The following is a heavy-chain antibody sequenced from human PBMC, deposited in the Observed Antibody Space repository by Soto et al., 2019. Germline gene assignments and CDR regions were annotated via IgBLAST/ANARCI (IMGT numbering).Heavy chain of an antibody. CDR1: GYIFTNYY. D-gene: IGHD6-13*01. CDR3: ARDLAAAAY. Sequence: ASVKVSCKASGYIFTNYYIHWVRQAPGQGLEWMAIINPLPTSGSTDYAQKFQGRVTVTRDTSTSTVYLELSSLRSDDTAVYYCARDLAAAAYWGQGTLVTVSS. CDR2: INPLPTSGST. J-gene: IGHJ4*02. V-gene: IGHV1-46*01.